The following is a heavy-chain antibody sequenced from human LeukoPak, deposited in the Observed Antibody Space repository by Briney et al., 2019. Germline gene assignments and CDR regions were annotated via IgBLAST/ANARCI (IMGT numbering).Heavy chain of an antibody. J-gene: IGHJ4*02. CDR2: IYYSGSI. Sequence: PSETLSLTCTVSGASISSYYWSWIRQPPGKGLEWIGDIYYSGSIKYNPSLKSRVTMSVDTSKNQFSLKLSSVTAADTAIYYCARENPSGYYNRPIDYWGQGTLVTVSS. CDR3: ARENPSGYYNRPIDY. CDR1: GASISSYY. D-gene: IGHD3-22*01. V-gene: IGHV4-59*01.